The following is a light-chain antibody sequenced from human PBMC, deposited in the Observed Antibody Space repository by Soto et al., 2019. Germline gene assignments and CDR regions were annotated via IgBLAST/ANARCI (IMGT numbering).Light chain of an antibody. CDR1: QSVSSY. V-gene: IGKV3-11*01. J-gene: IGKJ1*01. CDR3: QQRSNWPKT. CDR2: DAS. Sequence: IVLPQSPDTLSLAPGERAPLSCRASQSVSSYLAWYQQKPGQAPRLLIYDASNRATGIPARFSGSGSGTDFTLTISSLEPEDFAVYYCQQRSNWPKTFGQGTKVDIK.